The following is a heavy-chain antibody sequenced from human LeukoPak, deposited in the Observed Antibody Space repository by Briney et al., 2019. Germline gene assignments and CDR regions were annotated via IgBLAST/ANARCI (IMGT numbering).Heavy chain of an antibody. Sequence: PSETLSLTCTVSGGSISSYYWSWIRQPPGKGLEWIGYIYYSGSTNYNPSLKSRVTISVDTSKNQFSLKLSSVTAADTAVYYCARDRGSYSDMYYFDYWGQGTLVTVSS. CDR1: GGSISSYY. J-gene: IGHJ4*02. CDR3: ARDRGSYSDMYYFDY. CDR2: IYYSGST. V-gene: IGHV4-59*01. D-gene: IGHD1-26*01.